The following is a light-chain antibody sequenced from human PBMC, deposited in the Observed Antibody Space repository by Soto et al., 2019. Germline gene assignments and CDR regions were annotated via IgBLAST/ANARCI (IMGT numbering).Light chain of an antibody. CDR3: QQTYSAIHT. V-gene: IGKV1-39*01. CDR1: QSITTY. J-gene: IGKJ2*01. Sequence: DIQMTQSPSSLSASVGDRVTITCRPSQSITTYLNWYQQKPGRAPKLLIHAASSLQSGVPSRFSGSGSGTDLPHNISSLQPEDFATYYCQQTYSAIHTFGQGTTLDIK. CDR2: AAS.